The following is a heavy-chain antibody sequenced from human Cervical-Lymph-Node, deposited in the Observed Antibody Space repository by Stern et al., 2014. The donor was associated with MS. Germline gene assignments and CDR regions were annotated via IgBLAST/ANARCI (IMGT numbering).Heavy chain of an antibody. J-gene: IGHJ6*02. V-gene: IGHV1-24*01. CDR3: ATHRGRVTYYYGMDV. CDR1: GYTLSEIS. Sequence: VQLLESGAEVKKPGASVKVSCKVSGYTLSEISMHWVRQAPGKGLEWMGGFYPEHGKTRYAQKFQGRITMAEDRSTDTAYMELSSLRSEDTAVYYCATHRGRVTYYYGMDVWGQGTTVTVSS. D-gene: IGHD2-21*02. CDR2: FYPEHGKT.